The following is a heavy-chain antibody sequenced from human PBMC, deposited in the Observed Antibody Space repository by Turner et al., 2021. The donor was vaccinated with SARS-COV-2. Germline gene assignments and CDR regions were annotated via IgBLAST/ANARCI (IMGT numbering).Heavy chain of an antibody. J-gene: IGHJ5*02. Sequence: QVQLVQSGAEVKKPGASVKVSCKASGYPFTGYYMHWVRQAPGQGLEWMGWINPNSGGTNYAQKFQGWVTMTRDTSISTAYMELSRLRSDDTAVYYCAREDRGYSYGYGRFDPWGQGTLVTVSS. CDR3: AREDRGYSYGYGRFDP. V-gene: IGHV1-2*04. CDR2: INPNSGGT. D-gene: IGHD5-18*01. CDR1: GYPFTGYY.